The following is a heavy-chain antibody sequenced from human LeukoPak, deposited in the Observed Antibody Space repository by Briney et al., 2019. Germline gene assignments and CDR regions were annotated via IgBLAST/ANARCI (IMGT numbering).Heavy chain of an antibody. Sequence: ASVKVSCKASGYTFTSYGISWVRQAPGQGLEWMGWISAYNGNTNYAQKLQGRVTMTTDTSTSTAYMELRSLRSDDTAVYYCARDLSCSGDYDFWSGYYPRYYYYGMDVWGQGTTVTVSS. CDR1: GYTFTSYG. CDR2: ISAYNGNT. CDR3: ARDLSCSGDYDFWSGYYPRYYYYGMDV. J-gene: IGHJ6*02. V-gene: IGHV1-18*01. D-gene: IGHD3-3*01.